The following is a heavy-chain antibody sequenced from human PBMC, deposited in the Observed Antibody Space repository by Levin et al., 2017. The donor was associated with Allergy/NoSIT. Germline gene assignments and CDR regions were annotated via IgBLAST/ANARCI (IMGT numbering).Heavy chain of an antibody. CDR1: GFTFSSYS. J-gene: IGHJ4*02. Sequence: TGGSLRLSCAASGFTFSSYSMNWVRQAPGKGLEWVSYISSSSSTIYYADSVKGRFTISRDNAKNSLYLQMNSLRAEDTAVYYCARDRGYSSGWRGGHYFDYWGQGTLVTVSS. V-gene: IGHV3-48*01. CDR3: ARDRGYSSGWRGGHYFDY. D-gene: IGHD6-19*01. CDR2: ISSSSSTI.